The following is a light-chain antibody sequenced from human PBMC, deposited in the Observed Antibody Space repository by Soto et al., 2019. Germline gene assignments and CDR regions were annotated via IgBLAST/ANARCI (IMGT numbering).Light chain of an antibody. CDR1: QSISNY. J-gene: IGKJ1*01. CDR2: AAF. Sequence: DIQMTQSPSSLSTSVGDRVTITCRASQSISNYLNWYQQKPGKVPKLLIYAAFRLQSGVPSRFSGSGSGTDFTLTISSLQPEDFATYFCQQSYITPWTFGQGTKVEI. CDR3: QQSYITPWT. V-gene: IGKV1-39*01.